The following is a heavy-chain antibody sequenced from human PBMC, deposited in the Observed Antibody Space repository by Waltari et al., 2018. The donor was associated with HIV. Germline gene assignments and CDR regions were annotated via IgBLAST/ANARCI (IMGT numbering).Heavy chain of an antibody. CDR2: ISGSGGST. CDR3: AKVDYGPYYYYYGMDV. J-gene: IGHJ6*02. CDR1: GFTFSSYA. D-gene: IGHD3-10*01. Sequence: EVQLLESGGGLVQPGGSLRLSCAASGFTFSSYAMSWVRQAPGKGLEWVSAISGSGGSTYYADSVKGRFTISRDNSKNTLYLQMNSLRAEDTAVYYCAKVDYGPYYYYYGMDVWGQGTTVTVSS. V-gene: IGHV3-23*01.